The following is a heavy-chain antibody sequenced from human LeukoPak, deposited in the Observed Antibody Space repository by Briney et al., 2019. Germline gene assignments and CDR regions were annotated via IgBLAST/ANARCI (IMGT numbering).Heavy chain of an antibody. CDR3: AKRSGAPNNFDY. CDR1: GFAFDEHD. CDR2: ISKDGGNK. V-gene: IGHV3-43*02. J-gene: IGHJ4*02. D-gene: IGHD1-1*01. Sequence: GGSLRLSCAASGFAFDEHDMYWVRQVPGKGLEWVCLISKDGGNKHYADSVKGRFSISRDNNRNSLSLQMNSLRSEDTALYFCAKRSGAPNNFDYWGQGALVTVSS.